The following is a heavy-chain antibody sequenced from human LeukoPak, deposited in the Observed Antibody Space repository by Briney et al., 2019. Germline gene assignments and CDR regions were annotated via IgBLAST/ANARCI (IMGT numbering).Heavy chain of an antibody. D-gene: IGHD3-22*01. CDR1: GGSISSSNW. J-gene: IGHJ4*02. CDR3: ARECYYDSSGYI. V-gene: IGHV4-4*02. Sequence: SGTLSLTCAVSGGSISSSNWWSWVRPPPGKGLEWIGEISHGGSTNYSPSLKSRVTISVEKSKNQFSLKLSSVTAADTAVYYCARECYYDSSGYIWGQGTLVTVSS. CDR2: ISHGGST.